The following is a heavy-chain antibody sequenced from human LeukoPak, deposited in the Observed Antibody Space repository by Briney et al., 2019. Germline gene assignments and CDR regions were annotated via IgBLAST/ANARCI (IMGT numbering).Heavy chain of an antibody. D-gene: IGHD3-3*01. CDR1: GFTFSSYG. CDR3: AKIMRRITIRDGMDV. CDR2: ISYDGSNK. J-gene: IGHJ6*02. Sequence: GGSLRFSCAASGFTFSSYGMHWVRQAPGKGLEWVAVISYDGSNKYYADSVKGRFNISRDNSKNTLYLQMNSLRAEDTAVYYCAKIMRRITIRDGMDVWGQGTTVTVSS. V-gene: IGHV3-30*18.